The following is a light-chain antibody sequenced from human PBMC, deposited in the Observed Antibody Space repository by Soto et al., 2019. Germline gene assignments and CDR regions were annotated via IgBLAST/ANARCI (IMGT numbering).Light chain of an antibody. J-gene: IGKJ5*01. Sequence: EVLLTQSPGTLSLSPGESATLSCRASQTVGNNYLAWYHQTPGQAPRLLIYGASSSATGIPYRFSGSGSGTDFTLTISRLEPEDFEFYYCQQYGGSITFGQGTRLEIK. CDR1: QTVGNNY. CDR3: QQYGGSIT. CDR2: GAS. V-gene: IGKV3-20*01.